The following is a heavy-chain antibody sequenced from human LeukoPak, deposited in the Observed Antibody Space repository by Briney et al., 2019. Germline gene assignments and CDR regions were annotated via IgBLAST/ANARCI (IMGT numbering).Heavy chain of an antibody. CDR1: GYTFTSYG. J-gene: IGHJ5*02. D-gene: IGHD3-9*01. CDR2: ISAYNGNT. Sequence: GASVKVSCKASGYTFTSYGISWVRQAPGQGLEWMGWISAYNGNTNYAQKLQGRVTMTTDTSTSTAYMELRSLRSDDTAVYYCARSSMHYDILTGYYTPPIWFDPWGQGTLVTVSS. CDR3: ARSSMHYDILTGYYTPPIWFDP. V-gene: IGHV1-18*01.